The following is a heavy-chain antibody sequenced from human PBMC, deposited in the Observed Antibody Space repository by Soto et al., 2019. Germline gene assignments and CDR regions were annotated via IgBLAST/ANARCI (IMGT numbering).Heavy chain of an antibody. CDR1: GFTFSSYG. D-gene: IGHD3-9*01. CDR2: ISYDGSNK. CDR3: ANDRSIRYFDWLLSPFQSSGMDV. J-gene: IGHJ6*02. V-gene: IGHV3-30*18. Sequence: GGSLRLSCAASGFTFSSYGMHWVRQATGKGLEWVAVISYDGSNKYYADSVKGRFNISRDNSKNTLYLQMNSLRAEDTAVYYCANDRSIRYFDWLLSPFQSSGMDVWGQGTTVTVSS.